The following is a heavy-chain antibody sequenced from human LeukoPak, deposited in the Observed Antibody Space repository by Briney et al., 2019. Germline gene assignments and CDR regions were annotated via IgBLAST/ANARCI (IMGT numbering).Heavy chain of an antibody. CDR2: TYYRSKWFN. CDR3: ARGRYSGFDF. J-gene: IGHJ3*01. D-gene: IGHD1-14*01. Sequence: SHTLSLTCAISGHSVSSNLIVWNWITQPRSGALEGLGRTYYRSKWFNEYAVSVRGRINVNLDTSTNQLSLQLHSVTPEDTAVYYCARGRYSGFDFWGQGTMVTVSS. CDR1: GHSVSSNLIV. V-gene: IGHV6-1*01.